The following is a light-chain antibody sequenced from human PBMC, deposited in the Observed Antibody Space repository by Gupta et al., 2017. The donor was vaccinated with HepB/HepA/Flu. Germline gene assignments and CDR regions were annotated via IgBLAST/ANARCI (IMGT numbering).Light chain of an antibody. V-gene: IGKV1D-13*01. J-gene: IGKJ4*01. Sequence: IQLTQSPSSLSASVGDRVTITCRASQGISSDLAWYQQKPGKAPKLLIYDASRLESGVPSRFSGSGSGTDFTLTISSRQPEDFANYYCQQGNNYPITFGRGTKVEIK. CDR3: QQGNNYPIT. CDR2: DAS. CDR1: QGISSD.